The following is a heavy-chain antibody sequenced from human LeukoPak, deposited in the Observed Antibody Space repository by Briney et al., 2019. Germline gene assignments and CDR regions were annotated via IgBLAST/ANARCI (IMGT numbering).Heavy chain of an antibody. CDR3: ARDGLAAITFDY. V-gene: IGHV3-74*01. CDR2: INSDGSST. CDR1: GFTFSSYG. D-gene: IGHD5-24*01. J-gene: IGHJ4*02. Sequence: GRSLRLSCAASGFTFSSYGMHWVRQAPGKGLVWVSYINSDGSSTTYADSVKGRFTISRDNAKNTLYLQMNSLRAEDTAVYYCARDGLAAITFDYWGQGILVTVSS.